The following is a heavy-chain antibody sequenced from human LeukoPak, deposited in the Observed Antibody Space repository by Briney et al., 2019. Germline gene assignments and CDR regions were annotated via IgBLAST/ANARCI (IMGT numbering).Heavy chain of an antibody. J-gene: IGHJ4*02. V-gene: IGHV4-4*07. CDR1: GGSISSYY. CDR2: IYTSGST. CDR3: ARDNLGYCSSTSCYAFDY. D-gene: IGHD2-2*01. Sequence: SETLSLTCTVSGGSISSYYWSWIRQPAGKGLEWIGRIYTSGSTNYNPSLKSRVTISVDTSKNQFSLKLSSVTAADTAVYYCARDNLGYCSSTSCYAFDYWGQGTLVTVSS.